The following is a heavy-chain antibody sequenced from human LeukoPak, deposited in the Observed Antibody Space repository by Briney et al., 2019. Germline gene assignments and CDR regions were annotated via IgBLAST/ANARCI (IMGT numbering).Heavy chain of an antibody. Sequence: ASVKGSRKASGYTFTSYGISWVRQVPGQGLGWMGWISAYNGNTNYAQKLQGRVTMTTGTSTSTANMELRSLRSDDTAVYYCARVGSSSWYIWGQGTLVTVSS. CDR3: ARVGSSSWYI. V-gene: IGHV1-18*01. J-gene: IGHJ4*02. D-gene: IGHD6-13*01. CDR2: ISAYNGNT. CDR1: GYTFTSYG.